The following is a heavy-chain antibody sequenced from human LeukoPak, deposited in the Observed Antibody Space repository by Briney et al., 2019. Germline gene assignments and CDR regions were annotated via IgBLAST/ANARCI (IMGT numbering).Heavy chain of an antibody. J-gene: IGHJ4*02. D-gene: IGHD3-10*01. CDR2: ISYDGSNK. CDR3: DYRGE. CDR1: AFTFSSYG. Sequence: GGSLRLSCAASAFTFSSYGMHWVRQAPGKGLEWVAVISYDGSNKYYADSVKGRFTISRDNSKNTLYLQMNSLRAEDTAVYYCDYRGEWGQGILVTVSS. V-gene: IGHV3-30*03.